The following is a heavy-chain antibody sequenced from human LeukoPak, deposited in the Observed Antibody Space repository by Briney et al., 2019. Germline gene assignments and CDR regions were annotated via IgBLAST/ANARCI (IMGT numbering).Heavy chain of an antibody. CDR3: AKGAYDYVWGSYPMGYFDY. V-gene: IGHV3-23*01. D-gene: IGHD3-16*02. CDR2: ISGSGGST. Sequence: GGSLRLSCAASGFTFSSYAMSWVRQAPGKGLEWVSAISGSGGSTYYADSVKGRFTISRDNSKNTLYLQMNSLRAEDTAVYYCAKGAYDYVWGSYPMGYFDYWGQGTLVTVSS. J-gene: IGHJ4*02. CDR1: GFTFSSYA.